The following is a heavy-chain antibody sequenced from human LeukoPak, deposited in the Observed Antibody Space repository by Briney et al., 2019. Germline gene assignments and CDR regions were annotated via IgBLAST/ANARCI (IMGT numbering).Heavy chain of an antibody. CDR3: ATVGYDSSGYSLSRYWYFDL. J-gene: IGHJ2*01. D-gene: IGHD3-22*01. CDR2: FDPEDGET. CDR1: GYTLTELS. V-gene: IGHV1-24*01. Sequence: ASVKVSCKVSGYTLTELSMHWVRQAPGKGLEWMGGFDPEDGETIYAQKFQGRVTMTEGTSTDTAYMELSSLRSEDTAVYYCATVGYDSSGYSLSRYWYFDLWGRGTLVTVSS.